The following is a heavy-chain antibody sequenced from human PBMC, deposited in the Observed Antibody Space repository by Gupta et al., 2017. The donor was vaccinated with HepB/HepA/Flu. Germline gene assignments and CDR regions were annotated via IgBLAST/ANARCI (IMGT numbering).Heavy chain of an antibody. CDR2: SSWNSGRI. Sequence: DVQLVESGGGLVPPGRSLRLPCAASGFTFDDYAMHWVRQAPGKGLEGGAGSSWNSGRIGYADAGKGRFTISRDNAKNARYRQMKSLRAEGTALYYCAKDNASGGVGDAFDIGGRVRMVTDYS. D-gene: IGHD2-15*01. J-gene: IGHJ3*02. CDR3: AKDNASGGVGDAFDI. CDR1: GFTFDDYA. V-gene: IGHV3-9*01.